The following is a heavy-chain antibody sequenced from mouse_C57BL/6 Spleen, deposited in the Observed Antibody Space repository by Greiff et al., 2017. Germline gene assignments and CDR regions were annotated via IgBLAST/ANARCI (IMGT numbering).Heavy chain of an antibody. D-gene: IGHD2-4*01. J-gene: IGHJ3*01. CDR3: ARGRVYYDYDVPFAD. CDR1: GYTFTSYW. V-gene: IGHV1-59*01. Sequence: QVQLQQPGAELVRPGTSVKLSCTASGYTFTSYWMHWVKQRPGQGLEWIGVIDPSDSYTNYNQKFKGKATLTVDTSSCTAYMQLSRLTSEDSAVYYGARGRVYYDYDVPFADWGQGTLVTVSA. CDR2: IDPSDSYT.